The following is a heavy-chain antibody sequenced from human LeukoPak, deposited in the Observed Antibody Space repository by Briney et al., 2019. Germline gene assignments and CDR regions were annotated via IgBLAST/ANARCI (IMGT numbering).Heavy chain of an antibody. Sequence: ASVKVSCKGSGYNFDRYGVNWVRQAPGQGLEWVGWISTYNGNTFYAQKFEGRVTMTTDTSTNTVYMDLRSLRSDDTAVYYCARDLEHCRNIICSNSAYWGQGALVTVSS. J-gene: IGHJ4*02. CDR3: ARDLEHCRNIICSNSAY. CDR2: ISTYNGNT. CDR1: GYNFDRYG. V-gene: IGHV1-18*04. D-gene: IGHD2-2*01.